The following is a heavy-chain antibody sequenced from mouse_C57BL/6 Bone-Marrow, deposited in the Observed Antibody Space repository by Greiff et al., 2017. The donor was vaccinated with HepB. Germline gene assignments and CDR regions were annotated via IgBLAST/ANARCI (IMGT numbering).Heavy chain of an antibody. CDR3: ARGRITTVVATWYFDV. CDR2: INPNNGGT. D-gene: IGHD1-1*01. V-gene: IGHV1-26*01. CDR1: GYTFTDYY. J-gene: IGHJ1*03. Sequence: VQLQQSGPELVKPGASLKISCKASGYTFTDYYMNWVKQSHGKSLEWIGDINPNNGGTSYNQKFKGKATLTVDKSSSTAYMELRSRTSEDSAVYYCARGRITTVVATWYFDVWGTGTTVTVSS.